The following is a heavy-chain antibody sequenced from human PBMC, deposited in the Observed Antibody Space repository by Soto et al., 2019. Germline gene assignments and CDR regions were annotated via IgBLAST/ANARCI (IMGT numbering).Heavy chain of an antibody. V-gene: IGHV5-51*01. CDR3: ARHPTYDSTGYYFDY. D-gene: IGHD3-22*01. CDR1: GYSFTSYW. CDR2: IYPGDSDT. Sequence: GESLKISCKGSGYSFTSYWIGWVRQMPGKGLEWMGIIYPGDSDTRYSPSFQGQVTISAVKSISTAYLQWSSLKASDTAMYYCARHPTYDSTGYYFDYWVTGTLVIVSS. J-gene: IGHJ4*02.